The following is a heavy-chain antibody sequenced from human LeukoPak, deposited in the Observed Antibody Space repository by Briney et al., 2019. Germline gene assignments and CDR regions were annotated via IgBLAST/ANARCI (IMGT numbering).Heavy chain of an antibody. J-gene: IGHJ4*02. CDR1: GFTFSSHW. Sequence: GGSLRLSCAASGFTFSSHWMSWVRQAPGKGLEWVANIKQDGSEKYYVDSVKGRFTISRDNAKNSLYLQMNSLRAEDTAVYYCARVRWYCSSTSCRNYYFDYWGQGTLVTVSS. CDR2: IKQDGSEK. V-gene: IGHV3-7*03. CDR3: ARVRWYCSSTSCRNYYFDY. D-gene: IGHD2-2*01.